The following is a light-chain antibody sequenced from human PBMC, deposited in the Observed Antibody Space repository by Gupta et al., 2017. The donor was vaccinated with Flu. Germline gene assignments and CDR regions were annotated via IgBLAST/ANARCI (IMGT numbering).Light chain of an antibody. Sequence: QSALTQPASVSGTPGKSITISCTGIGPSNYVSWYQQLPGKAPQLILYEVMYRPAGIADRFSGSKYADRASLTISGRRKDDEGEYYCGSCQGTSGLLFGGGTTVTVL. CDR1: GPSNY. J-gene: IGLJ2*01. CDR2: EVM. CDR3: GSCQGTSGLL. V-gene: IGLV2-14*01.